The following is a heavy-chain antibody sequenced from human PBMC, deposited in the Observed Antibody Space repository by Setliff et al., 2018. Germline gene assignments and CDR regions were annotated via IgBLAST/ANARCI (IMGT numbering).Heavy chain of an antibody. Sequence: ASVKVSCKASGYIFSSYGISWVRQAPGQGLQWMGWISSYNDITNYAQRFQGRVTLTTDMSTSAAYMELRSLGSDDTAVYYCAISTLSICSGGTCPNVFDVWGQGTMVTVSS. J-gene: IGHJ3*01. D-gene: IGHD2-15*01. V-gene: IGHV1-18*01. CDR3: AISTLSICSGGTCPNVFDV. CDR1: GYIFSSYG. CDR2: ISSYNDIT.